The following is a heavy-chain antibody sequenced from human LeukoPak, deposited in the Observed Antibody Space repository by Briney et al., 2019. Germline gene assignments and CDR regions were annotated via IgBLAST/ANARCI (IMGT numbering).Heavy chain of an antibody. J-gene: IGHJ3*02. CDR3: ARDISSSLDAFDI. D-gene: IGHD6-13*01. Sequence: GGSLRLSCAASGFIFSNYWMHWVRQAPGKGLVWVSRINGDGSSVSYADSVKGRFTISRDNSKNTLNLQMNSLRAEDTAVYYCARDISSSLDAFDIWGQGTMVTVSS. CDR2: INGDGSSV. V-gene: IGHV3-74*01. CDR1: GFIFSNYW.